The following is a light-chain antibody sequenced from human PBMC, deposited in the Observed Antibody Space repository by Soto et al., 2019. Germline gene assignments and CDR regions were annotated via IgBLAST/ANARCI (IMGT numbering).Light chain of an antibody. V-gene: IGKV2-28*01. CDR1: HKFLNSNGYNY. CDR3: PQGLQIPIT. CDR2: LGS. Sequence: IVMTQTPLSLPVTPVDPTSSSFSSSHKFLNSNGYNYLNWYLQKPGQSPQVLIYLGSNRASGVHDRFSGSGSGTDFTLNISRLEDEDVAVYFCPQGLQIPITCGGGTKVDIK. J-gene: IGKJ4*01.